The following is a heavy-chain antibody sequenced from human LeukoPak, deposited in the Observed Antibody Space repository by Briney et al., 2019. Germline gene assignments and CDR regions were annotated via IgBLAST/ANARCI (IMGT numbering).Heavy chain of an antibody. CDR2: IYHSGST. CDR3: ARVGNYYDSSGYSHYFDY. CDR1: GGAITNDGYY. Sequence: SETLSLTCTVSGGAITNDGYYWSWIRQPPGKGLEWIGYIYHSGSTYYNPSLKSRVTISVDRSKNQFSLKLSSVTAADTAVYYCARVGNYYDSSGYSHYFDYWGQGTLVTVSS. V-gene: IGHV4-30-2*01. D-gene: IGHD3-22*01. J-gene: IGHJ4*02.